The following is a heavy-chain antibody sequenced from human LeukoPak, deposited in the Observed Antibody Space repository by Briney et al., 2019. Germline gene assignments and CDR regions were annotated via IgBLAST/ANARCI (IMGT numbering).Heavy chain of an antibody. D-gene: IGHD3-16*01. Sequence: GGSLRLSCAVSGFTFSSYDMDWVRQAPGKGLEWVAFISYDGSSKYYADSVKGRFTISRDNAKSTLYLQMNSLRAEDTALYYCAKGIGLRPPDYWGQGTLVTVSS. CDR2: ISYDGSSK. J-gene: IGHJ4*02. CDR1: GFTFSSYD. CDR3: AKGIGLRPPDY. V-gene: IGHV3-30-3*01.